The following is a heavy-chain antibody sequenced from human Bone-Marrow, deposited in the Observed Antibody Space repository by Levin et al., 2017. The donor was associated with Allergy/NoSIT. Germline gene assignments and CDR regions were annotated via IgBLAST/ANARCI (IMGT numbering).Heavy chain of an antibody. D-gene: IGHD5-12*01. CDR3: AREVIPRGSSRQWLPLDWFDP. CDR2: INPVNGNT. V-gene: IGHV1-3*01. Sequence: ASFHFSFPSSFYSFTHYAIHWVRQAPGQRLEWMGWINPVNGNTKYSQNFQGRVTITKDTSASTVYVELSSLRSEDTAVYYCAREVIPRGSSRQWLPLDWFDPWGQGTLVTVSS. J-gene: IGHJ5*02. CDR1: FYSFTHYA.